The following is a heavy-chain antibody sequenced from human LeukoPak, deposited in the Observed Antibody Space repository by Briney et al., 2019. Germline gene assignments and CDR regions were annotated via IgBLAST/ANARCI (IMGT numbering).Heavy chain of an antibody. V-gene: IGHV3-30*04. CDR2: ISYDGSNK. D-gene: IGHD5-24*01. CDR1: GFTFSSYA. CDR3: ARGPKRCLQPYYFDY. Sequence: GRSLRLSCAASGFTFSSYAMHWVRQAPGKGLEWVAVISYDGSNKYYADSVKGRFTISRDNSKNTLYLQMNSLRAEDTAVYYCARGPKRCLQPYYFDYWGQGTLVTVSS. J-gene: IGHJ4*02.